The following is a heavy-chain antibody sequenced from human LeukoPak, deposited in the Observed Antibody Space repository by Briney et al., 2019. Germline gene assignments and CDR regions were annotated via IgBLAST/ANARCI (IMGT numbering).Heavy chain of an antibody. J-gene: IGHJ4*02. Sequence: ASVKVPCKASGYTFTGYYMHWVRQAPGQGLEWMGWINPNSGGTNYAQKFQGRVTMTRDTSISTAYMELSRLRSDDTAVYYCASHDSSGYYYPHFDYWGQGTLVTVSS. CDR3: ASHDSSGYYYPHFDY. D-gene: IGHD3-22*01. V-gene: IGHV1-2*02. CDR1: GYTFTGYY. CDR2: INPNSGGT.